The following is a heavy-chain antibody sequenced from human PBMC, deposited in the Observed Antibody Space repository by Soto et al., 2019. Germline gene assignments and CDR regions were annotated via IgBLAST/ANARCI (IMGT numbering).Heavy chain of an antibody. V-gene: IGHV1-69*02. D-gene: IGHD4-17*01. J-gene: IGHJ4*02. CDR2: IIPILGIA. CDR3: ARNDYGDSGNY. Sequence: QVQLVQSGAEVKKPGSSVKVSCKAPGGTFSSYTISWVRQAPGQGLEWMGRIIPILGIANYAQKFQGRVTITADKSTSTAYMELSSLRSEDTAVYYCARNDYGDSGNYWGQGTLVTVSS. CDR1: GGTFSSYT.